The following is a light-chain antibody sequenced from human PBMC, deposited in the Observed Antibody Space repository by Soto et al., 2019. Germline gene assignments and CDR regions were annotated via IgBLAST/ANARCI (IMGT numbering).Light chain of an antibody. CDR2: TVD. CDR3: QQFYSTPPIT. J-gene: IGKJ5*01. V-gene: IGKV1-39*01. CDR1: QTISSGY. Sequence: DIHITQTASSPAGSIVKVGIISFRSSQTISSGYLNWFQQKPGRAPKLVVYTVDTLASGVPPRFSGSGSGTEFTLTIDNVQPEDFATYYCQQFYSTPPITFGEGTRLEIK.